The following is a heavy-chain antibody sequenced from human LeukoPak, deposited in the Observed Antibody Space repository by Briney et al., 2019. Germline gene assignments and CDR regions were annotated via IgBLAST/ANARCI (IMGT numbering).Heavy chain of an antibody. Sequence: SGPTLVKPPQALTLTCTFSGSSLSTSGVGVGWIRQPPGKALEWLALIYWNDDKRYSPSLKSRLTITKDTSKNQVVLTMTNMDPVDTATYYCAHPAAGGGSSWYNYFDYWGQGTLVTVSS. D-gene: IGHD6-13*01. CDR1: GSSLSTSGVG. V-gene: IGHV2-5*01. CDR2: IYWNDDK. CDR3: AHPAAGGGSSWYNYFDY. J-gene: IGHJ4*02.